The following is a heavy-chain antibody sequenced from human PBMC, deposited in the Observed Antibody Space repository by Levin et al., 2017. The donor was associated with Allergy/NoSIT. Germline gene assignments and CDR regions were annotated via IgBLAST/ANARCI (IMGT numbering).Heavy chain of an antibody. CDR3: AKDDGTAYYSFDS. V-gene: IGHV3-23*01. J-gene: IGHJ4*02. Sequence: AGGSLRLSCVASGFTFNTYAMNWVRQAPGQGLEWVSSVSNDGHYTFYADSVKRRFTISRDNSKNTLFLQMNSLGAEDTALYYCAKDDGTAYYSFDSWGQGALVTVSS. CDR1: GFTFNTYA. D-gene: IGHD1-26*01. CDR2: VSNDGHYT.